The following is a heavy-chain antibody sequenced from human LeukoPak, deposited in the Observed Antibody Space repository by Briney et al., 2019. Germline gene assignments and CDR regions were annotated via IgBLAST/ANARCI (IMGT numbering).Heavy chain of an antibody. CDR2: INPNSGGT. J-gene: IGHJ4*02. CDR3: ARGGKLQLVFRDLRVPFDY. Sequence: ASVKVSCKASGYTFTSYYMHWVRQAPGQGLEWMGWINPNSGGTNYAQKFQGRVTMTRDTSISTAYMELSRLRSDDTAVYYCARGGKLQLVFRDLRVPFDYWGQGTLVTVSS. V-gene: IGHV1-2*02. CDR1: GYTFTSYY. D-gene: IGHD6-13*01.